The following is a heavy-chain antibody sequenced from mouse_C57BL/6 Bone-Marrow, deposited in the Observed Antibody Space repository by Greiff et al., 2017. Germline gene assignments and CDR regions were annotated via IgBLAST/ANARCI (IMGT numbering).Heavy chain of an antibody. CDR1: GYTFTDYE. Sequence: QVQLQQSGAELVRPGASVTLSCKASGYTFTDYEMHWVKQTPVHGLEWIGAIDPETGGTAYNQKFKGKAILTADKSSSTAYMELRSLTSEDSAVYYCTRRCSNDNYAMDYWGQGTSVTVSS. CDR2: IDPETGGT. V-gene: IGHV1-15*01. D-gene: IGHD2-12*01. J-gene: IGHJ4*01. CDR3: TRRCSNDNYAMDY.